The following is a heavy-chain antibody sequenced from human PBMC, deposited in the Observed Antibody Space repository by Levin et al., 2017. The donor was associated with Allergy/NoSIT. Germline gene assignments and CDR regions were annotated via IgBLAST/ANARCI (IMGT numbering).Heavy chain of an antibody. CDR3: ARVRGYDFWSGYYLPDY. CDR2: INSDGSST. CDR1: GFTFSSYW. V-gene: IGHV3-74*01. Sequence: GGSLRLSCAASGFTFSSYWMHWVRQAPGKGLVWVSRINSDGSSTSYADSVKGRFTISRDNAKNTLYLQMNSLRAEDTAVYYCARVRGYDFWSGYYLPDYWGQGTLVTVSS. D-gene: IGHD3-3*01. J-gene: IGHJ4*02.